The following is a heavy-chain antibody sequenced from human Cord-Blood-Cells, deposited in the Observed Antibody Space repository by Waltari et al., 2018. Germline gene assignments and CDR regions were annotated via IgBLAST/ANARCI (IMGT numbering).Heavy chain of an antibody. D-gene: IGHD7-27*01. CDR2: IWDDGSNK. J-gene: IGHJ4*02. V-gene: IGHV3-33*01. CDR3: ATQTGD. Sequence: QVQLVESGGGVVQPGRSLRLSCAASGFTFSSSGMHWVRQAPGKGLEWVAVIWDDGSNKYYADSVKGRFTISRDNSKNTLYLQMNSLRAEDTAVYYCATQTGDWGQGTLVTVSS. CDR1: GFTFSSSG.